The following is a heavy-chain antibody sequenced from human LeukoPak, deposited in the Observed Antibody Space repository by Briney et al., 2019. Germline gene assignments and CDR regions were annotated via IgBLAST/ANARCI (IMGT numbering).Heavy chain of an antibody. V-gene: IGHV3-30*18. Sequence: GGSLRLSCAASGFTFSSYGMHWVRQAPGKGLEWVAVISYDGSNKYYADSVKGRFTISRDNSKNTLYLQMNSLRAEDTAVYYCAKDIDRGGYCSGGSCYGRGFDYWGQGTLVTVSS. J-gene: IGHJ4*02. D-gene: IGHD2-15*01. CDR2: ISYDGSNK. CDR3: AKDIDRGGYCSGGSCYGRGFDY. CDR1: GFTFSSYG.